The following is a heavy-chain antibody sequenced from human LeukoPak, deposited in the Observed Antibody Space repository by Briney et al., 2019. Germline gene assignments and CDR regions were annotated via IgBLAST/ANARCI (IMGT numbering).Heavy chain of an antibody. Sequence: ASVKVSCKASGYTFTSYGISWGRQAPGQGLEWMGWISAYNGNTNYAQKLQGRGTMTTDPATSTAYMELRSLRSDDTAVYYCARNSKPPGWFDPWGQGTLVTVSS. CDR1: GYTFTSYG. D-gene: IGHD4-23*01. CDR3: ARNSKPPGWFDP. V-gene: IGHV1-18*01. CDR2: ISAYNGNT. J-gene: IGHJ5*02.